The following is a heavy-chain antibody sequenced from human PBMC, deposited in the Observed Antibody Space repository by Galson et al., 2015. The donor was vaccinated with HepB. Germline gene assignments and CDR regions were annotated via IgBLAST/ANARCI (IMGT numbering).Heavy chain of an antibody. D-gene: IGHD6-19*01. J-gene: IGHJ4*02. Sequence: LRLSCAASGFTFSSYAMSWVRQAPGKGLEWVSAISGSGGSTYYADSVKGRFTISRDNSKNTLYLQMNSLRAEDTAVYYCAKVDEPGIAVAGTIDYWGQGTLVTVSS. CDR1: GFTFSSYA. CDR2: ISGSGGST. CDR3: AKVDEPGIAVAGTIDY. V-gene: IGHV3-23*01.